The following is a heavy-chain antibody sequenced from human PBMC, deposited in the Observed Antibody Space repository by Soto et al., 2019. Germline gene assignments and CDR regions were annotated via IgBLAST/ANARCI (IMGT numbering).Heavy chain of an antibody. Sequence: SETLYLTCTVSGGSFSSTNYHWGWIRQSPHKELEWLGSDFYSRNTYTNPSLRNRDNVYVDTSKRQISMRLTSVTAADTAVYFCARTLCPRGTGSDGSDFRWTIDYWGQGTLVTVSS. CDR3: ARTLCPRGTGSDGSDFRWTIDY. J-gene: IGHJ4*02. CDR2: DFYSRNT. V-gene: IGHV4-39*01. D-gene: IGHD2-21*01. CDR1: GGSFSSTNYH.